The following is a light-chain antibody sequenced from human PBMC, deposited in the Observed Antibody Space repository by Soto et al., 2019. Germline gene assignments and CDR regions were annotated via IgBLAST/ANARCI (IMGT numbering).Light chain of an antibody. J-gene: IGKJ3*01. CDR1: QSISTW. Sequence: DIPMTQSPSTLSASVGDRVTITCRASQSISTWLAWYQQKPGTAPKLLIYRASTLESGVPSRFSGSGSGTEFTLTINSLQPDDFATYYCQQYTTDSGTFGPGTKVDIK. V-gene: IGKV1-5*03. CDR3: QQYTTDSGT. CDR2: RAS.